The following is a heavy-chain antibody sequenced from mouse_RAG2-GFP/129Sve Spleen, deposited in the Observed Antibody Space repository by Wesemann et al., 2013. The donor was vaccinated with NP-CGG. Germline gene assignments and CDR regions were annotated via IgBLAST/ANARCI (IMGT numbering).Heavy chain of an antibody. J-gene: IGHJ1*01. CDR2: ISYSGST. V-gene: IGHV3-8*02. CDR3: ARWYFDV. Sequence: EYAGYISYSGSTYYNPSLKSRISITRDTSKNQYYLQLNSVTTEDTATYYCARWYFDVWGGAGDHGSPSPQ.